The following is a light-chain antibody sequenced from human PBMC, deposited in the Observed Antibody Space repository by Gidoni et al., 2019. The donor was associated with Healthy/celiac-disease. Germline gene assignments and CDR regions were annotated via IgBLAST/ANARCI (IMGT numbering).Light chain of an antibody. CDR1: QSVSSY. Sequence: ELVLTQSPATLSLSPGERATLSCRASQSVSSYLAWYQQKPGQAPRLLIYDASNRATGIPARFSGSGSGTDFPLTISSLEPEDFAVYYCQQRSNWPPFGGGTKVEIK. CDR2: DAS. J-gene: IGKJ4*01. CDR3: QQRSNWPP. V-gene: IGKV3-11*01.